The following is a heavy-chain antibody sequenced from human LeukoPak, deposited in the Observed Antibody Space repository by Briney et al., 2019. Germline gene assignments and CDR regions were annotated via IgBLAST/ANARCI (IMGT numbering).Heavy chain of an antibody. CDR3: AKGMSATSGYLELEY. V-gene: IGHV3-23*01. J-gene: IGHJ4*02. CDR1: GFTFSSYA. Sequence: PGGSLRLSCAASGFTFSSYAMSWVRQSSGKGLEWVSAISGSGGNTYSADSVKGRCTVSRDNSKKTLFLQMNSLRAEDTAVYYCAKGMSATSGYLELEYWGQGTLVIVSS. D-gene: IGHD3-22*01. CDR2: ISGSGGNT.